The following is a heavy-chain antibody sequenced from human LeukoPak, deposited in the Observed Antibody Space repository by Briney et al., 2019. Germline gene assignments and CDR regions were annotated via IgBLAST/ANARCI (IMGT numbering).Heavy chain of an antibody. D-gene: IGHD3-22*01. CDR3: AKTNYDSSGSFDY. CDR1: GFTFDDYA. Sequence: AGGSLRLSCAASGFTFDDYAMHWVRQAPGKGLEWVSGISWNSGSIGYADSVKGRFTISGDNAKNSLYLQMNSLRAEDTALYYCAKTNYDSSGSFDYWGQGTLVTVSS. CDR2: ISWNSGSI. J-gene: IGHJ4*02. V-gene: IGHV3-9*01.